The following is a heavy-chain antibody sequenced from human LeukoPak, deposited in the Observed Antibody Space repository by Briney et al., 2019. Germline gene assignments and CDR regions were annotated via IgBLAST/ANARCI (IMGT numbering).Heavy chain of an antibody. CDR1: GGSISSGSYY. CDR3: AGERGDRSGYYSTGFDY. CDR2: IYTSGST. V-gene: IGHV4-61*02. D-gene: IGHD3-22*01. J-gene: IGHJ4*02. Sequence: SETLSLTCTVSGGSISSGSYYWTWIRQPAGRRLEWIGRIYTSGSTSYNPSLKSRVTISVDTSTNQFSLRLSSVTAADTAVYYCAGERGDRSGYYSTGFDYWGQGTLVTVSS.